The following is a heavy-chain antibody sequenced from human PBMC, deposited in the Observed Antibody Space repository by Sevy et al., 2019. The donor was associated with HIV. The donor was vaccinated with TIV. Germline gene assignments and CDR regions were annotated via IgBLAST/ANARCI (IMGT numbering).Heavy chain of an antibody. D-gene: IGHD3-22*01. CDR1: GFTFGDYA. CDR3: TRAARYYYDSSGINYFDY. V-gene: IGHV3-49*04. CDR2: IRSKANGGTT. J-gene: IGHJ4*02. Sequence: GGSLRLSCTASGFTFGDYAMSWVRQAPGKGLEWVGFIRSKANGGTTEYAASVKGRSTISRDDSKSIAYLQMNSLKTEDTAVYYCTRAARYYYDSSGINYFDYWGQGTLVTVSS.